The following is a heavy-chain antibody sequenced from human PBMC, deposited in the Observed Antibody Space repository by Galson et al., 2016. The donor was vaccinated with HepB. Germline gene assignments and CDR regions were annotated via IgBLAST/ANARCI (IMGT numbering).Heavy chain of an antibody. D-gene: IGHD5-12*01. CDR1: GFIFSSYA. Sequence: SLRLSCAASGFIFSSYAMSWVRQAPGKGLEWVSGLSGSDGSTYYADSVKGRFTTSRDNSKNTLYLQMNSLRAEDTAVCYCAKDWGVATTTHFDYWGQGILVIVSS. J-gene: IGHJ4*02. V-gene: IGHV3-23*01. CDR3: AKDWGVATTTHFDY. CDR2: LSGSDGST.